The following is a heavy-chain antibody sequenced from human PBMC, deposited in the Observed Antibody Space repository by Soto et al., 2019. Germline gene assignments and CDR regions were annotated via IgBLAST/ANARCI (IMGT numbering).Heavy chain of an antibody. CDR1: GFSFTTYW. CDR3: ARDQSTNWSGHFDY. CDR2: IKQDGSEK. D-gene: IGHD2-2*01. J-gene: IGHJ4*01. V-gene: IGHV3-7*03. Sequence: EVQLVESGGGLVQPGGSLRLSCAASGFSFTTYWMNWVRQVPGKGLEWVANIKQDGSEKRYVDSVRGRFTISRDNAKSSLYLQMDSLRVEDTALYYCARDQSTNWSGHFDYWGHGTLVTVSS.